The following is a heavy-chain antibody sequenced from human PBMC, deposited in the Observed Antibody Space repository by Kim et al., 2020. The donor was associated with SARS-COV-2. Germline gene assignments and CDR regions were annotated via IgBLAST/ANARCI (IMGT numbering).Heavy chain of an antibody. J-gene: IGHJ4*02. Sequence: GGSLRLSCAASGFTFSSYGMHWVRQAPGKGLEWVAVIWYDGSNKYYADSVKGRFTISRDNSKNTLYLQMNSLRAEDTAVYYCARDNLLIVVEVATMDYWGQGTLVTVSS. V-gene: IGHV3-33*01. CDR1: GFTFSSYG. CDR3: ARDNLLIVVEVATMDY. D-gene: IGHD5-12*01. CDR2: IWYDGSNK.